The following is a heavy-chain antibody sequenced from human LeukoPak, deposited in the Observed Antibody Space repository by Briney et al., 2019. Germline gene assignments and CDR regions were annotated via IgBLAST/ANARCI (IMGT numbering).Heavy chain of an antibody. CDR1: GFTFSSYA. D-gene: IGHD3-3*01. J-gene: IGHJ4*02. CDR3: ARVGDFWRSFYYFDY. Sequence: GGSLRLSCAASGFTFSSYAMSWVRQAPGKGLEWVSAISGSGGSTYYADSVKGRFTISRDNAKNSLYLQMNSLRAEDTAVYYCARVGDFWRSFYYFDYWGQGTLVTVSS. CDR2: ISGSGGST. V-gene: IGHV3-23*01.